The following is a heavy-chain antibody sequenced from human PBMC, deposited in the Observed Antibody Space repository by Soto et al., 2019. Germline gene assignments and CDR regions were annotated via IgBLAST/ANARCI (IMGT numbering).Heavy chain of an antibody. J-gene: IGHJ6*02. V-gene: IGHV3-23*01. CDR3: AKGITDTGGYYYYSMDV. CDR1: GFTFSSYA. CDR2: ISGSGGIT. Sequence: EVKLLDSGGGLVQTGGSLRLSCAASGFTFSSYAMGWVRQAPGKGLDWVSVISGSGGITYSADSVKGRFTISRVNFKNIPYLQMHSLRAEDTAVYYCAKGITDTGGYYYYSMDVWCQGTAVTASS. D-gene: IGHD3-16*01.